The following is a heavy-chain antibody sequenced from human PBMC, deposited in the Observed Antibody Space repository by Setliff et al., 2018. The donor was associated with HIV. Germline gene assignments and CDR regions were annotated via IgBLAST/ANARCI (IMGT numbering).Heavy chain of an antibody. CDR2: IYTTGST. CDR1: GGSISTSSYY. D-gene: IGHD2-15*01. J-gene: IGHJ4*02. Sequence: SETLSLTCTVSGGSISTSSYYWGWIRQPPGKGLEWIGHIYTTGSTNYNPSLKSRATLSLDTSKNQFALTLNSVTAADTALYYCVREFGIGGIIWGQGTLVTVSS. CDR3: VREFGIGGII. V-gene: IGHV4-61*09.